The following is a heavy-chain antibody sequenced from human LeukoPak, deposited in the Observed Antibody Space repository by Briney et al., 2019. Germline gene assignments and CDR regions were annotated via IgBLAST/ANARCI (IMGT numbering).Heavy chain of an antibody. CDR1: GFTFSTYA. J-gene: IGHJ3*02. V-gene: IGHV3-33*01. Sequence: SGGSLRLSCAASGFTFSTYAMYWVRQAPGEGLKWVLIIWYDGSNKFYADSVKGRFTISRDNSKNTLYLQMNSLRAEDTAVYYCARGAYCSGSCPGAFDIWGQGTMVTVSS. CDR2: IWYDGSNK. D-gene: IGHD2-15*01. CDR3: ARGAYCSGSCPGAFDI.